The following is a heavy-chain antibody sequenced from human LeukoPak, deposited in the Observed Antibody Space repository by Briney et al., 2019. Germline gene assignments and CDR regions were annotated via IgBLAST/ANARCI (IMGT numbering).Heavy chain of an antibody. J-gene: IGHJ4*02. D-gene: IGHD3-16*01. CDR3: SREEATTSGGPIDY. Sequence: GSLRLSCAASGFTFSSYAMSWVRQAPGKGPEWIGSMDYSGSTYYNPSLNSRVAISIDTSKNQFSLKLSSVTAADTAVYYCSREEATTSGGPIDYWGQGTQVTVSS. V-gene: IGHV4-38-2*02. CDR1: GFTFSSYA. CDR2: MDYSGST.